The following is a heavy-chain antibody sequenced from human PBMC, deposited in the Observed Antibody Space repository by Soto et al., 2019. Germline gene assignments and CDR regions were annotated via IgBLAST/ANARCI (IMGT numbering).Heavy chain of an antibody. CDR2: IHYSGSI. CDR1: GGSISYEYYH. V-gene: IGHV4-30-4*08. D-gene: IGHD2-21*02. CDR3: AREDDGGDRDYYGLDV. J-gene: IGHJ6*02. Sequence: QVQLQQSGPGLVKPSQTLSLTCTVSGGSISYEYYHWTWIRQSPGKGLEWIGYIHYSGSIIYNPSVKNRVTISVDTSKNQFSLQLSSVTAADTAVYFCAREDDGGDRDYYGLDVWGQGTTVTVSS.